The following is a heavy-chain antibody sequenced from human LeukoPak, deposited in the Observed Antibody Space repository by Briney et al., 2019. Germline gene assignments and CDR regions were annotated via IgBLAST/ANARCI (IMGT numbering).Heavy chain of an antibody. V-gene: IGHV1-2*02. J-gene: IGHJ6*03. CDR2: INPDGGVT. CDR3: ARGPNHYYYMDF. CDR1: GYSFTGYY. Sequence: ASMKDSCKASGYSFTGYYIHWVRQGPGQGLEWMGWINPDGGVTKSAQKFQGRVTMTRDKPINTVYMELSGLTSDDTALYYCARGPNHYYYMDFWGKGTAVSVSS. D-gene: IGHD2-8*01.